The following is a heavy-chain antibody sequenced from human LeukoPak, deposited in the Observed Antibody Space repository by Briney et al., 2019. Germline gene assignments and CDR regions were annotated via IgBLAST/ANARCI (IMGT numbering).Heavy chain of an antibody. D-gene: IGHD6-19*01. CDR2: IIPIFGTA. Sequence: SVKVSCKASGGTFSSYAISWVRQAPGQGLEWMGGIIPIFGTANYAQKFQGRVTITADESTSTAYMELSSLRSEDTAVYYCATQWLEAFPFDYWGQGTLVTVSS. J-gene: IGHJ4*02. V-gene: IGHV1-69*13. CDR1: GGTFSSYA. CDR3: ATQWLEAFPFDY.